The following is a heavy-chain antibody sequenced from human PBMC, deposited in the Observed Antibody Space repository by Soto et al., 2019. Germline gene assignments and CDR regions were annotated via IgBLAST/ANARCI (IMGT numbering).Heavy chain of an antibody. D-gene: IGHD2-21*02. CDR2: INAGNGKT. CDR1: GYTFTSYA. Sequence: ASVKVSCKASGYTFTSYAMHWVRQAPGQRLGWMGWINAGNGKTKYSQKFQGRVTITRDTSTSTAYMELRSLRSDDTAVYYCARGSPYCGGDCYGSDYWGQGTLVTVSS. J-gene: IGHJ4*02. CDR3: ARGSPYCGGDCYGSDY. V-gene: IGHV1-3*01.